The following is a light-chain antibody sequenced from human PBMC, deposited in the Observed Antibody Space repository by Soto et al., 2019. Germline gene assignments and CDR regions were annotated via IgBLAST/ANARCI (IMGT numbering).Light chain of an antibody. V-gene: IGLV1-40*01. J-gene: IGLJ2*01. CDR1: SSNIGAGYE. Sequence: QSVLTQPPSVSGAPGQRVTISCTGSSSNIGAGYEVHWYQQLPGTAPKLLIYGNSNRPSGVPDRFSGSKSGTSASLAITGLQAEDEADYYCQSYDSSRSGVVFGGGTKLTVL. CDR2: GNS. CDR3: QSYDSSRSGVV.